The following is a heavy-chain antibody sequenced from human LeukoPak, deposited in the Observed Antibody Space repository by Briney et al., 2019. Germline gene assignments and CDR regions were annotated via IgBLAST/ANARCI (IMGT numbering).Heavy chain of an antibody. CDR1: GFTFSSYG. V-gene: IGHV3-74*01. J-gene: IGHJ4*02. D-gene: IGHD6-13*01. CDR2: INSDGSST. CDR3: ASHNLGYSSSWLGY. Sequence: GGSLSFPCAAPGFTFSSYGMNGFGQAQGKGLLWFSRINSDGSSTSYADSVKGRFTISRDNAKNTLYLQMNSLRAEDTAVYYCASHNLGYSSSWLGYWGQGTLVTVSS.